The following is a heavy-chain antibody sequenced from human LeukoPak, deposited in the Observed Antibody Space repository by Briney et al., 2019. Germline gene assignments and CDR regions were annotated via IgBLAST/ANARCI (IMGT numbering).Heavy chain of an antibody. D-gene: IGHD3-3*01. V-gene: IGHV4-34*01. CDR3: ASARKYYDFWSGYGSWFDP. CDR1: GGSFSGYY. Sequence: SETLSLTCAVYGGSFSGYYWSWIRQPPGKGLEWIGEINHSGSTKYNPSLKSRVTISVDTSKKQFSLKLSSVTAADTAVYYCASARKYYDFWSGYGSWFDPWGQGTLVTVSS. CDR2: INHSGST. J-gene: IGHJ5*02.